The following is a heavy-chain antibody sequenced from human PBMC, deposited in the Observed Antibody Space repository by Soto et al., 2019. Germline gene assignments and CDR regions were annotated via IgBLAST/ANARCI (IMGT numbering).Heavy chain of an antibody. CDR3: ARNCPGIGAAGNCGYFDL. CDR2: ISPIFGTA. CDR1: GGTFSSYA. D-gene: IGHD6-13*01. V-gene: IGHV1-69*01. J-gene: IGHJ2*01. Sequence: QVQLVQSGAEVKKPGSSVKVSCKAYGGTFSSYAITWVRQAPGKGLEWMGGISPIFGTATYAGKFQGGVTIAADESTSTAYMELSSLRSEDTAVYYCARNCPGIGAAGNCGYFDLWGRGTLVTVSS.